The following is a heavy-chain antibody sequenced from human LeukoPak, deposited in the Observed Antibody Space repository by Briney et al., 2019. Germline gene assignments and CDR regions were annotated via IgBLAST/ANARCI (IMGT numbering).Heavy chain of an antibody. CDR2: IYPGDSDT. Sequence: GESLKISCKGSGYSFTSYWIGWVRQMPGKGLEWMGIIYPGDSDTRYSPSFQGQVTISADKSISTAYLQWSSLKASDTAMYYCARCFCCSTSCYSLFDYWGQGTLVTVSS. D-gene: IGHD2-2*02. CDR1: GYSFTSYW. J-gene: IGHJ4*02. V-gene: IGHV5-51*01. CDR3: ARCFCCSTSCYSLFDY.